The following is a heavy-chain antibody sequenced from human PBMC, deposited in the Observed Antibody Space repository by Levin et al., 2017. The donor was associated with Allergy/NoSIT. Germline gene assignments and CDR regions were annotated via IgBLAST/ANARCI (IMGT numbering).Heavy chain of an antibody. J-gene: IGHJ4*02. V-gene: IGHV3-23*01. Sequence: GGSLRLSCAASGFTFSSYAMSWVRQAPGKGLEWVSAISGSGGSTYYADSVKGRFTISRDNSKNTLYLQMNSLRAEDTAVYYCVTAPGYSGYDYYFVYWGQGTLVTVSS. CDR3: VTAPGYSGYDYYFVY. CDR1: GFTFSSYA. D-gene: IGHD5-12*01. CDR2: ISGSGGST.